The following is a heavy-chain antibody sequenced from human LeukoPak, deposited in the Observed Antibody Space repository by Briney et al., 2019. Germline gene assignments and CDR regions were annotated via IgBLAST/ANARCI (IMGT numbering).Heavy chain of an antibody. CDR3: AKVRYSSSHYYGMDV. CDR2: ISGSGGST. V-gene: IGHV3-23*01. J-gene: IGHJ6*02. D-gene: IGHD6-13*01. CDR1: GFTFSSYA. Sequence: GGSLRLSCAASGFTFSSYAMSWVRQAPGKRLEWVSGISGSGGSTYYADSVKGRFTISRDNSKNTLYLQMYSLRAEDTAVYYCAKVRYSSSHYYGMDVWGQGTTVTVSS.